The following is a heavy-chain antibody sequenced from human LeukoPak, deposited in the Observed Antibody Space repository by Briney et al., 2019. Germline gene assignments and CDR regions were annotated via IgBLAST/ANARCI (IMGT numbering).Heavy chain of an antibody. Sequence: PGGSLRLSCAASGFTFDDYTMHWVRQAPGKGLEWVSGISLNSGSIGYADSVKGRFTISRDNAKNSLYLQMNSLRAEDTALYYCAKDKRVVATINYYYYGMDVWGQGTTVTVSS. CDR2: ISLNSGSI. CDR3: AKDKRVVATINYYYYGMDV. V-gene: IGHV3-9*01. CDR1: GFTFDDYT. D-gene: IGHD5-12*01. J-gene: IGHJ6*02.